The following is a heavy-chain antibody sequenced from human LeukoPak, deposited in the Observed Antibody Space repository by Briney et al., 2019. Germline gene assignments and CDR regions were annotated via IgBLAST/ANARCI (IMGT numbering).Heavy chain of an antibody. Sequence: SETLSLTCTVSGGSVSRGSYYWSWIRQPPGKGLEWIGYIYYSGSTNYNPSLKSRVTISVDTSKNQFSLKLSSVTAADTAVYYCARSPITIVSPFDYWGQGTLVTVSS. V-gene: IGHV4-61*01. D-gene: IGHD5-12*01. J-gene: IGHJ4*02. CDR1: GGSVSRGSYY. CDR3: ARSPITIVSPFDY. CDR2: IYYSGST.